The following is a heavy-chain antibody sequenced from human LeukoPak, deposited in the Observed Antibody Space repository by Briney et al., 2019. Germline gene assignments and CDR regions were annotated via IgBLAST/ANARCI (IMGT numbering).Heavy chain of an antibody. CDR3: ARDDLRDGAFDI. J-gene: IGHJ3*02. CDR2: ISSSSVYI. CDR1: GFTFSKYH. Sequence: GALRLSCTASGFTFSKYHMDWVRQAPRKGLEWVSSISSSSVYIHYADSVKGRFTISRDNGKNSLYLQMSSLTAEDTALFYCARDDLRDGAFDIWGQGTMVTVSS. V-gene: IGHV3-21*04.